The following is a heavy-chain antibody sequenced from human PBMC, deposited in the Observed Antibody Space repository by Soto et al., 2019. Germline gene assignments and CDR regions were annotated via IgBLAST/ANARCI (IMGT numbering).Heavy chain of an antibody. CDR3: ARDLDLYGDSCFDY. D-gene: IGHD4-17*01. Sequence: QVQLGESGGGVVQPGRSLRLSCAASGFSFRSYGIHWVRQAPGKGLEWVAVVWNDGSNKYYADSVKGRFTISRDNSKNTLYLQMNSLRAEDTAIYYCARDLDLYGDSCFDYWGQGTLVTVSS. CDR2: VWNDGSNK. V-gene: IGHV3-33*01. J-gene: IGHJ4*02. CDR1: GFSFRSYG.